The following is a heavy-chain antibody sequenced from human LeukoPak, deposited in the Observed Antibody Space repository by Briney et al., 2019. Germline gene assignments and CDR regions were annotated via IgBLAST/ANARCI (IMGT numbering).Heavy chain of an antibody. V-gene: IGHV3-9*03. J-gene: IGHJ4*02. D-gene: IGHD3-10*01. Sequence: GGSLRLSCAASGFTFDDYAMHWVRQAPGKGLEWVSGISWNSGSIGYADSVKGRFTISRDNAKNSLYLQMNSLRAGDMALYYRAKSFGYYFDYWGQGTLVTVSS. CDR2: ISWNSGSI. CDR1: GFTFDDYA. CDR3: AKSFGYYFDY.